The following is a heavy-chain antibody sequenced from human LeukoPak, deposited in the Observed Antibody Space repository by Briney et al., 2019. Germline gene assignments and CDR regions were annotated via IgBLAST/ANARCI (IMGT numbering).Heavy chain of an antibody. CDR3: ARGNVDTGGMDV. CDR2: ISSSSSYI. V-gene: IGHV3-21*01. CDR1: GFPFSIYA. J-gene: IGHJ6*02. D-gene: IGHD5-18*01. Sequence: GGSLRLSCAASGFPFSIYAMSWVRQAPGKGLEWVSSISSSSSYIYYADSVKGRFTISRDNAKNSLYLQMNSLRAEDTAVYYCARGNVDTGGMDVWGQGTTVTVSS.